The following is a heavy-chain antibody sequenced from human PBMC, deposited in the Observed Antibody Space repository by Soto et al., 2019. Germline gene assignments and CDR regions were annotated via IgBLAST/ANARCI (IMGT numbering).Heavy chain of an antibody. J-gene: IGHJ2*01. D-gene: IGHD1-26*01. CDR1: GGTFSSYA. CDR2: IIPIFGTA. Sequence: QVQLVQSGAEVKKPGSSVKVSCKASGGTFSSYAISWVRQAPGQGLEWMGGIIPIFGTANYAQKFQGRVTIPAYESPSTAYMELSSLRSADTAVYYCAGGDEWGLGPNWYFDLWGRGTLVTVSS. CDR3: AGGDEWGLGPNWYFDL. V-gene: IGHV1-69*12.